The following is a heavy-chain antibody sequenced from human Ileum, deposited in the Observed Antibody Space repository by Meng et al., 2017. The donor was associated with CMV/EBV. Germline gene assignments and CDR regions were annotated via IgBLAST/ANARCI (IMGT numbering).Heavy chain of an antibody. CDR2: ITGSGANI. D-gene: IGHD2-2*01. V-gene: IGHV3-23*01. CDR1: GFTFSSYA. Sequence: GESLKISCAASGFTFSSYAMSWVRQAPGKGLECVATITGSGANIYYADSVKGRFTISRDNSKNRLYLQMDSLSAEDTAIYYCAKDRICFGPTCYTGGKLDTWGQGTLVTVSS. CDR3: AKDRICFGPTCYTGGKLDT. J-gene: IGHJ5*02.